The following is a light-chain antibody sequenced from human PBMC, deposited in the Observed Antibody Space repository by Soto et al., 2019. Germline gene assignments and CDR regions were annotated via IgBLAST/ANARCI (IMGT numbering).Light chain of an antibody. V-gene: IGKV3-15*01. CDR2: GAS. J-gene: IGKJ4*01. Sequence: EIVMTQSPATLSVSPGESATLSCRASQSVGSNLAWYQQKSGQTPRLLIYGASTRAAGIPARFRGSGSGTDFTLTISSLQSADFAVXXCXXYNNWPPLSFGEGTKVEIK. CDR3: XXYNNWPPLS. CDR1: QSVGSN.